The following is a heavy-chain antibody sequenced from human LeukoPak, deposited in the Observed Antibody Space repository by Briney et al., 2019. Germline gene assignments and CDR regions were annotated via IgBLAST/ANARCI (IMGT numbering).Heavy chain of an antibody. V-gene: IGHV3-48*03. J-gene: IGHJ6*03. Sequence: GGSLRLSCAASGFTFSSYEMNWVRQAPGKGLEWVSYISSSGSTIYYADSVKGRFTISGDNAKNSLYLRMNSLRAEDTAVYYCARDCSGGSCYVGYYYYMDVWGKGTTVTVSS. D-gene: IGHD2-15*01. CDR2: ISSSGSTI. CDR1: GFTFSSYE. CDR3: ARDCSGGSCYVGYYYYMDV.